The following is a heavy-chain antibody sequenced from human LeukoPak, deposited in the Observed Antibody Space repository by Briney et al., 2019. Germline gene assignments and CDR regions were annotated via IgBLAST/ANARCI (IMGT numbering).Heavy chain of an antibody. Sequence: SEPLSLTCTVSGGSISRYHWGWIRQPPGKGREWIGYIYYSGSTNYNPSLKSRVTISVDTSKNQFSLKLSSVTAADTAVYYWARASDYDFWSGGDWFDPWGQGTLVTVSS. D-gene: IGHD3-3*01. CDR1: GGSISRYH. J-gene: IGHJ5*02. V-gene: IGHV4-59*01. CDR3: ARASDYDFWSGGDWFDP. CDR2: IYYSGST.